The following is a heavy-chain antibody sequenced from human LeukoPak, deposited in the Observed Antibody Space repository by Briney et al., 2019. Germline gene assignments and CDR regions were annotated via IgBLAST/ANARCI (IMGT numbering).Heavy chain of an antibody. CDR1: GFTFSSYW. CDR3: AGGVAGRGDY. V-gene: IGHV3-74*01. J-gene: IGHJ4*02. Sequence: GGSLRLSCAASGFTFSSYWMHWVRQVPRKGLLWVSRINGDGSSTTYADSVKGRFTISRDNAKNTLYLQMTSLGAEDTALYYCAGGVAGRGDYWGQGTLVTVSS. D-gene: IGHD6-6*01. CDR2: INGDGSST.